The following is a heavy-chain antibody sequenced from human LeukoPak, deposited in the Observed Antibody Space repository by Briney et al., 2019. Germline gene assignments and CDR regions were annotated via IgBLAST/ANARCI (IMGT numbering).Heavy chain of an antibody. V-gene: IGHV4-61*05. CDR3: ARSSSGYFTYFDY. D-gene: IGHD3-22*01. J-gene: IGHJ4*02. CDR2: ISYSGST. Sequence: PSETLSLTCTVSGDSISTSNSYWGWIRQPPGKGLEWIGYISYSGSTNYNPSLRSRVTISVDTSKNQFSLKLSSVTAADTAVYYCARSSSGYFTYFDYWGQGTLVIVSS. CDR1: GDSISTSNSY.